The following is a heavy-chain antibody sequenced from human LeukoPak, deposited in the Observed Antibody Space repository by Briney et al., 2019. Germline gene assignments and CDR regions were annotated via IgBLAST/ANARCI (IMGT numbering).Heavy chain of an antibody. J-gene: IGHJ5*02. V-gene: IGHV3-23*01. D-gene: IGHD2-2*01. CDR2: ISGSGGST. Sequence: GGSLRLSCAASGFTFSSYAMSWVRQAPGKELEWVSAISGSGGSTYYADSVKGRFTISGDNSKNTLYLQMNSLRAEDTAVYYCAKDSTSWKSNWFDPWGQGTLVTVSS. CDR1: GFTFSSYA. CDR3: AKDSTSWKSNWFDP.